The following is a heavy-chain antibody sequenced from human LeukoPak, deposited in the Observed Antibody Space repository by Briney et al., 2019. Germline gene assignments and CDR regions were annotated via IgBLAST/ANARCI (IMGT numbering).Heavy chain of an antibody. D-gene: IGHD6-13*01. CDR3: ARGGETYSNTGQNFDY. CDR2: ILDDGSNK. CDR1: GFTFSSYG. J-gene: IGHJ4*02. Sequence: GGSLRLSWAASGFTFSSYGMQWVRQAAGEGLEWVAVILDDGSNKYYADSVKGRFTISRDKSKNTLYLQMNSLRAEDTAVYYCARGGETYSNTGQNFDYWGQGTLVTVSS. V-gene: IGHV3-30*19.